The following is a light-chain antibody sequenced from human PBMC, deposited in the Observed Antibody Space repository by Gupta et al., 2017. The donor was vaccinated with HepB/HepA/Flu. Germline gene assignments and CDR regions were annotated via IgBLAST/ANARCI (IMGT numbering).Light chain of an antibody. CDR1: SSNIGAGYD. CDR3: QSYDSSLRGLWV. V-gene: IGLV1-40*01. J-gene: IGLJ3*02. CDR2: GNS. Sequence: QSVLTQPPSVSGAPGQRVTISCTGSSSNIGAGYDVHWYQQLPGTAPKLLIYGNSNRPSWVPDRFSGSKSGTSAALAITGLQAEDEDDYYCQSYDSSLRGLWVFGGGTKMTVL.